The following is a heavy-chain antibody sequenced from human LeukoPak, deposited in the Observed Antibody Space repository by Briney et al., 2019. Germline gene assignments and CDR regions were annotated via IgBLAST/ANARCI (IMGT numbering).Heavy chain of an antibody. CDR2: INYSGST. CDR1: GGSVSSTTYF. V-gene: IGHV4-39*01. Sequence: PSETLSLTCTVSGGSVSSTTYFWSWIRQPPGKGLEWIASINYSGSTYYNPSLKSRVTISVDTSENQFSLKLSSVTAADTAVYYCARSITSSWYGDFQHWGQGTLVTVSS. CDR3: ARSITSSWYGDFQH. D-gene: IGHD6-13*01. J-gene: IGHJ1*01.